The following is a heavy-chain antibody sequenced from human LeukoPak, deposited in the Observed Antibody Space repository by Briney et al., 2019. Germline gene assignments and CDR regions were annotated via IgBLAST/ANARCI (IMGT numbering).Heavy chain of an antibody. J-gene: IGHJ4*02. CDR1: GFTFGGYL. V-gene: IGHV3-7*01. D-gene: IGHD1-26*01. CDR2: MKQDGSEE. Sequence: GGSLRLSCAASGFTFGGYLMSWVRQAPGKGLEWVANMKQDGSEEYYVDSVKGRFSVSRDNGKNSLYLQMNSLRVEDTAVYYCARLRIGNSGNYCNDYWGQGTLVTVSS. CDR3: ARLRIGNSGNYCNDY.